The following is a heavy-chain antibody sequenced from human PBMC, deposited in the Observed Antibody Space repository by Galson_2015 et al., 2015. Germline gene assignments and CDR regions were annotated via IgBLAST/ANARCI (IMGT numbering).Heavy chain of an antibody. CDR1: GGTFSSYA. Sequence: SVKVSCKASGGTFSSYAISWVRQAPGQGLEWMGWINPNSGGTNYAQKFQGWVTMTRDTSISTAYMELSRLGSDDTAVYYCARGTGEGPTRGCFDYWGQGTLVTVFS. V-gene: IGHV1-2*04. CDR3: ARGTGEGPTRGCFDY. J-gene: IGHJ4*02. CDR2: INPNSGGT. D-gene: IGHD3-10*01.